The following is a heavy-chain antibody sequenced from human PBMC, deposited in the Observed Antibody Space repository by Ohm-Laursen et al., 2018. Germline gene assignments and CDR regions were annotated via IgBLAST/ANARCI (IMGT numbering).Heavy chain of an antibody. CDR3: AKDNSYDFNAFDI. J-gene: IGHJ3*02. D-gene: IGHD3/OR15-3a*01. Sequence: LRLSCAASGFTFSSYAMSWVRQAPGKGLEWVSAISGSGGSTYYADSVKGRFTISRDNSKNTLYLQMNGLRAEDTAVYYCAKDNSYDFNAFDIWGQGTMVTVSS. CDR1: GFTFSSYA. CDR2: ISGSGGST. V-gene: IGHV3-23*01.